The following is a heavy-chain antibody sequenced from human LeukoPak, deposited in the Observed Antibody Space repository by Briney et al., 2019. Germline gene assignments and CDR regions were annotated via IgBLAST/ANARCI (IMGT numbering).Heavy chain of an antibody. CDR3: ARHGQTAMVPIDY. CDR2: IFYSGST. D-gene: IGHD5-18*01. J-gene: IGHJ4*02. CDR1: GGSIRGYY. V-gene: IGHV4-59*08. Sequence: SETLSLTCTVSGGSIRGYYWSWIRQPPGRALEWVGYIFYSGSTNYNPSLKSRVAILVDTSKNQFSLKLSSVTAADTAVYYCARHGQTAMVPIDYWGQGTLVTVSS.